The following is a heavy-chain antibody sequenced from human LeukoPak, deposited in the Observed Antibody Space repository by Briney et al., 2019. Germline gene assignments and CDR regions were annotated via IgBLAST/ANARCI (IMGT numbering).Heavy chain of an antibody. V-gene: IGHV5-51*01. D-gene: IGHD3-10*01. Sequence: GESLKISCKGSAVTFTNYWIGWVRQLPGKGLDWMGIIYPGDSETRYSPSFQGQVTMSVDKSINTAYLHWGSLKASDTAVYFCARWGTMVRGVPAFDIWGQGTMVTVSS. J-gene: IGHJ3*02. CDR3: ARWGTMVRGVPAFDI. CDR1: AVTFTNYW. CDR2: IYPGDSET.